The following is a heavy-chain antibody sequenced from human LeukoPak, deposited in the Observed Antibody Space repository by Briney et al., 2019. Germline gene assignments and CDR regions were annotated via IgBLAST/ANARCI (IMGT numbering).Heavy chain of an antibody. CDR3: ARDLMGGATLLY. CDR2: ISGSSSYI. V-gene: IGHV3-21*06. J-gene: IGHJ4*02. Sequence: GGSLRLSCAASGFTFSSYSMNWVRQAPGKGLEWVSSISGSSSYIYYADSVKGRFTISRDNAKNSLYLQMNSLRAEDTAVYYCARDLMGGATLLYWGQGTLVTVSS. D-gene: IGHD1-26*01. CDR1: GFTFSSYS.